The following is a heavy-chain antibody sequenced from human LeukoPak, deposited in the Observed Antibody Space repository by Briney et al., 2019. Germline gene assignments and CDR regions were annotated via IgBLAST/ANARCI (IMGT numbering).Heavy chain of an antibody. V-gene: IGHV3-13*01. Sequence: GGSLRLSCAASGFTFSSFDMHWVRQPTGQGLEWVSTIGTASDTYYPGSVEGRFTLSRDNSKNSLYLQMNSLTDGDTAVYYCARGPPRGKYYYMDVWGKGPTVTVSS. J-gene: IGHJ6*03. CDR3: ARGPPRGKYYYMDV. CDR1: GFTFSSFD. CDR2: IGTASDT. D-gene: IGHD1-1*01.